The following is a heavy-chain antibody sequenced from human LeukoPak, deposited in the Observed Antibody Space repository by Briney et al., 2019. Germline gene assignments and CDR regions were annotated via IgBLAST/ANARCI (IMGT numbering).Heavy chain of an antibody. V-gene: IGHV1-2*02. CDR1: SYTFTRYG. CDR2: INPNSGGT. J-gene: IGHJ5*02. Sequence: ASVKVSCTASSYTFTRYGISWVRQAPGQGLEWMGWINPNSGGTNYAQKFQGRVTMTRDTSISTAYMELSRLRSDDTAVYYCARSGRSSWYRDPLGFDPWGQGTLVTVSS. D-gene: IGHD6-13*01. CDR3: ARSGRSSWYRDPLGFDP.